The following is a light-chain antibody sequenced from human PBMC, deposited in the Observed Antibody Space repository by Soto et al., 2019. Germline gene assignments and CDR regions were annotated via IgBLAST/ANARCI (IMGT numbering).Light chain of an antibody. J-gene: IGKJ2*01. CDR2: AAS. CDR1: QSISSY. CDR3: QQSYSTPPYT. Sequence: DIQMTQSPSSLSASVGDRVTITCRASQSISSYLNWYQQKPGKAPKLLIYAASSLQSGVPSRFSGSGSGTDFTLTIISLQPEDVAAYYCQQSYSTPPYTFGQGTKLEIK. V-gene: IGKV1-39*01.